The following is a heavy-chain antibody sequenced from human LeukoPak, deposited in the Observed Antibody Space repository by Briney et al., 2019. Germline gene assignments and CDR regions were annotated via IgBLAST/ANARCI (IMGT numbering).Heavy chain of an antibody. J-gene: IGHJ3*02. V-gene: IGHV2-70*11. CDR2: IDWDDDK. Sequence: SGPALVKPTETLTLTCTFSGFSLSTNGMCVSWIRQPPGKALEWLARIDWDDDKYYSTSLKSRLTISNDTSKNQVVLRMTNMDPVDTATYYCARREGGDYSDAFDIWGQGTMVTVSS. D-gene: IGHD2-21*02. CDR3: ARREGGDYSDAFDI. CDR1: GFSLSTNGMC.